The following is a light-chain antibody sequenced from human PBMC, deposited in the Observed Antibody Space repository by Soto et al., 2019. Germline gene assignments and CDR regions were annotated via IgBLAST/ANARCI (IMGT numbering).Light chain of an antibody. CDR2: DAS. Sequence: IGLTHSTCALSLSPGEGATLSCAASESVASSYLAWYQQIPGQAPRLVIYDASNRATGIPDRFSGSGSGTDFTLTISRLETEDFAVYYCQQYGTSPFTFGPGTKVDIK. V-gene: IGKV3-20*01. CDR3: QQYGTSPFT. J-gene: IGKJ3*01. CDR1: ESVASSY.